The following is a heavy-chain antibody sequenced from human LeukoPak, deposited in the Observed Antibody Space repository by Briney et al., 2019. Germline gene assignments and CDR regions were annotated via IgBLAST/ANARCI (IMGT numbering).Heavy chain of an antibody. CDR2: IYSGGST. J-gene: IGHJ6*03. Sequence: GGSLRLSCAASGFTVSSNYMSWVRQAPGKGLEWVSVIYSGGSTYYADSVKGRFTISRDNSKNTLYLQMNSLRAEDTAVYYCAIIVAGLTYYMDVWGKGTTVTISS. CDR3: AIIVAGLTYYMDV. D-gene: IGHD5-12*01. V-gene: IGHV3-53*01. CDR1: GFTVSSNY.